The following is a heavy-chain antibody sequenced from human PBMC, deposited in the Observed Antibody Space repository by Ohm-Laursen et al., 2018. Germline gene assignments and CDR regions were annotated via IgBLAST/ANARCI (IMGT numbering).Heavy chain of an antibody. Sequence: GSLRLSCTASGFTFSSHGINWVRQAPGKGVEWVSGISGSGDTTYYADSVKGRFTISRDNSRNTLDLQMNSLRVEDTALYYCARDIDWVAFDYWGQGTLVTVSS. J-gene: IGHJ4*02. CDR3: ARDIDWVAFDY. CDR1: GFTFSSHG. CDR2: ISGSGDTT. V-gene: IGHV3-23*01. D-gene: IGHD3-9*01.